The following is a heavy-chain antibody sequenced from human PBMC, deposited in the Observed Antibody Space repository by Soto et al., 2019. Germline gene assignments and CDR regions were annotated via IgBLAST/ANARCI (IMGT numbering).Heavy chain of an antibody. CDR1: GTAFSDYT. V-gene: IGHV4-34*01. CDR3: ARLKEDNVWGTYRYLDL. D-gene: IGHD3-16*02. CDR2: VNRGGRP. J-gene: IGHJ5*02. Sequence: SETLSLTCGLSGTAFSDYTWSWVRQAPGGGMHWIGEVNRGGRPKYSPSLERRLTITVDPSRNQVSLELRAVTAADTAIYYWARLKEDNVWGTYRYLDLWGQGTLVTVSS.